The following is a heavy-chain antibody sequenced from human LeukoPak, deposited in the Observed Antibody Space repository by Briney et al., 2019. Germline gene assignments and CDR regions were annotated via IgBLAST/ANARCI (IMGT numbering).Heavy chain of an antibody. CDR2: ISAYNGNT. CDR3: ARDFTIFGVVMPYYYYGMDV. CDR1: GYTFTSYG. Sequence: ASVKVSCKASGYTFTSYGISWVRQAPGQGLEWMGWISAYNGNTNYAQKLQGRVTMTTDKSTSTAYMELSSLRSEDTAVYYCARDFTIFGVVMPYYYYGMDVWGQGTTVTVSS. J-gene: IGHJ6*02. D-gene: IGHD3-3*01. V-gene: IGHV1-18*01.